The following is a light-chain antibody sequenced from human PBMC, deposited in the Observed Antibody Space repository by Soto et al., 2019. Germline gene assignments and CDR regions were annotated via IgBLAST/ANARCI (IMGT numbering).Light chain of an antibody. CDR2: LAS. V-gene: IGKV2-28*01. Sequence: DIVLTQSPLSLPVTPGEPASISCRSSQSLLQSNGNNHVDWYLQRPGQSPQLLLYLASSRASGVPDRFSGSGSGTEFSLEISRVEAEDGGVYYCLQAAQSPLTFGHGTRLEIK. CDR1: QSLLQSNGNNH. J-gene: IGKJ5*01. CDR3: LQAAQSPLT.